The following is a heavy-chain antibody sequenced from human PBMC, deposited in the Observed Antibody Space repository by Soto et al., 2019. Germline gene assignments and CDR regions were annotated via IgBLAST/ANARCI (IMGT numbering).Heavy chain of an antibody. D-gene: IGHD5-12*01. CDR2: ISSSGSTI. CDR1: GLPFSDYY. Sequence: GGSLRLSCAASGLPFSDYYMSWIRQAPGKGLEWVSYISSSGSTIYYADSVKGRFTISRDNAKNSLYLQMNSLRAEDTAVYYCARVRRVATTHFDYWGQGTLVTVSS. V-gene: IGHV3-11*01. J-gene: IGHJ4*02. CDR3: ARVRRVATTHFDY.